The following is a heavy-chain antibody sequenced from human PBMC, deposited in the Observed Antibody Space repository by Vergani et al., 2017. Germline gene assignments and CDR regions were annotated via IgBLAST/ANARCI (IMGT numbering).Heavy chain of an antibody. V-gene: IGHV4-39*01. J-gene: IGHJ3*02. CDR1: GGSISSSSYY. CDR2: SYYSGSN. Sequence: QLQLQESGPGLVKPSETLSLTCTVSGGSISSSSYYWGWIRQPPGKGLEWIGSSYYSGSNYYNPSLKSRVTISVETSKNQFSLKLSSVTAADTAVYYCARHIESLQLVQRDAFDIWGQGTMVTVSS. D-gene: IGHD6-13*01. CDR3: ARHIESLQLVQRDAFDI.